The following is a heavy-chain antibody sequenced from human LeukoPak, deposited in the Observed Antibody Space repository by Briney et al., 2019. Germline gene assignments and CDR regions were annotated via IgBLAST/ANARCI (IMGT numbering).Heavy chain of an antibody. D-gene: IGHD3-22*01. Sequence: GRSLRLSCAASGFTFSSYGMHWVRQAPGKGLEWVAVISYDGSNKYYADSVKGRFTISRDNSKNTLYLQMNSLRAEDTAVYYCAKDVFSYDSSGSPDFAYWGQGTLVTVSS. CDR1: GFTFSSYG. V-gene: IGHV3-30*18. CDR2: ISYDGSNK. J-gene: IGHJ4*02. CDR3: AKDVFSYDSSGSPDFAY.